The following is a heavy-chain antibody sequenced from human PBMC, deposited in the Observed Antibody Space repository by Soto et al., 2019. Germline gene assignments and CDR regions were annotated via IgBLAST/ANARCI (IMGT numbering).Heavy chain of an antibody. V-gene: IGHV1-3*01. D-gene: IGHD2-15*01. Sequence: QVQLVQSGAEVKKPGASVKVSCKASGYTFTSYAMHWVRQAPGQRLEWMGWINAGNGNTKYSQKFQGRVTITRDSSASTAYMELSSLRSEDTAVYYCARGPGGPDGPGDYWGQGTLVTVSS. CDR1: GYTFTSYA. J-gene: IGHJ4*02. CDR2: INAGNGNT. CDR3: ARGPGGPDGPGDY.